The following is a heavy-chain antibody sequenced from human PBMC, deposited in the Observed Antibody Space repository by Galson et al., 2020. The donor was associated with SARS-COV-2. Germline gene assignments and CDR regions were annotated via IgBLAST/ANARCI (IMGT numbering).Heavy chain of an antibody. Sequence: GGSLRLSCVASGFTFRNYNMNWVRQAPGKGLEWVSSINTRSTSIYYADSVKGRFISSRDNAENSLDLHMHSLRAEDTAVYYCARDYSSGSNMEGRYFDLWGRGTLVTVSS. D-gene: IGHD6-19*01. CDR1: GFTFRNYN. J-gene: IGHJ2*01. V-gene: IGHV3-21*01. CDR2: INTRSTSI. CDR3: ARDYSSGSNMEGRYFDL.